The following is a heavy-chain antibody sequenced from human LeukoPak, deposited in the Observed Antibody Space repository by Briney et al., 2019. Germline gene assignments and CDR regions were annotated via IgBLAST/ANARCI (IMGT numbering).Heavy chain of an antibody. V-gene: IGHV4-4*02. CDR3: VGYWSNLYYFDY. D-gene: IGHD1/OR15-1a*01. J-gene: IGHJ4*02. CDR1: GGSISSSNW. Sequence: SETLSLTCAVSGGSISSSNWWSWVRQPPGKGLEWIGEIYHSGSTNYNPSLKSRVTISVDKSKNQFSLKLSSVTAADTAVYYCVGYWSNLYYFDYWGQGTLVTVSS. CDR2: IYHSGST.